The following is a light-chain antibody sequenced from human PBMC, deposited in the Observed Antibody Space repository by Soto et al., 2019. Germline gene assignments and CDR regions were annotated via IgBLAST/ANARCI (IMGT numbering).Light chain of an antibody. J-gene: IGKJ1*01. CDR3: QQSYSTAQWT. Sequence: DIQMTQSPSSLSASVGDRVTITCRASQSISSYLNWYQQKPGKAPKLLIYAASSLQSGVPSRFSGSGSGTDFTLTISSLQPEDFATYYCQQSYSTAQWTLGQGPTLDIK. CDR2: AAS. CDR1: QSISSY. V-gene: IGKV1-39*01.